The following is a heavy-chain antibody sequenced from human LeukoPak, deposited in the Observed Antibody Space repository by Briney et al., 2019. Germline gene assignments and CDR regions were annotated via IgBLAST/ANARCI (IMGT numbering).Heavy chain of an antibody. CDR2: LSDSGGDT. V-gene: IGHV3-23*01. CDR1: GFTFATYA. Sequence: GGSLRLSCAASGFTFATYAMSWVRQAPGKGLEWVSTLSDSGGDTYYADSVKGRFTISRDNSKNTLYLQMNSLRAEDTAVYYCARDYPGYYDSSGYYYVFGMDVWGQGTTVTVSS. J-gene: IGHJ6*02. D-gene: IGHD3-22*01. CDR3: ARDYPGYYDSSGYYYVFGMDV.